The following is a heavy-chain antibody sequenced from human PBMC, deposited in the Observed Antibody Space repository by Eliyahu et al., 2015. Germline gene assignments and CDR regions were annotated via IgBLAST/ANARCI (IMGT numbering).Heavy chain of an antibody. CDR2: IKQDGSEK. CDR3: ARDYTEAPGMIVVVRVFYFDY. J-gene: IGHJ4*02. V-gene: IGHV3-7*01. Sequence: EVQLVESGGGLVQPGGSLRLSCAAXXFTFSXXCXSRGRQAPGKGVEWVANIKQDGSEKYYVDSVKGRFTISRDNAKNSLYLQMNSLRAEDTAVYYCARDYTEAPGMIVVVRVFYFDYWGQGTLVTVSS. CDR1: XFTFSXXC. D-gene: IGHD3-22*01.